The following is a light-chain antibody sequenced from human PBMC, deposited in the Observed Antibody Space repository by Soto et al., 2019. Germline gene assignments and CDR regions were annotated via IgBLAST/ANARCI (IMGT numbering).Light chain of an antibody. CDR1: SSDIGDYNF. V-gene: IGLV2-23*02. CDR3: CSYAVSLIYV. CDR2: EVT. Sequence: QSVLTQPASVSGSPGQSITISCTGTSSDIGDYNFVSWYQQVPGKAPKLIIYEVTKRPSGVSPRSSGSKSGNTASLTISGLRAEDEGDYYCCSYAVSLIYVFGSGTKVTVL. J-gene: IGLJ1*01.